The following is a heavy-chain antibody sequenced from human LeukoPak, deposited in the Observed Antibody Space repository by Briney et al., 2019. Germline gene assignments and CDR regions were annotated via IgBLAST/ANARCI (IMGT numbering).Heavy chain of an antibody. CDR2: IKQDGSQK. D-gene: IGHD6-13*01. J-gene: IGHJ4*02. CDR3: ARGGYSSRFAPTDY. V-gene: IGHV3-7*01. Sequence: GGSLRLSCAASEFTFSSYWMSWVRQARGKGLEWVANIKQDGSQKYYVDSVKGRFTISRDNAKDSLYLQMNSLRAEDTAVYYCARGGYSSRFAPTDYWGQGTLVTVSS. CDR1: EFTFSSYW.